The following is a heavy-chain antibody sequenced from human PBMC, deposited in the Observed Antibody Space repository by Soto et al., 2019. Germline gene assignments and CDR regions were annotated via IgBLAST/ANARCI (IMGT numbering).Heavy chain of an antibody. D-gene: IGHD3-3*01. J-gene: IGHJ6*02. Sequence: QVQLVESGGGVVQPGRSLRLSCAASGFTFRSYGMHWVRQAPGKGLEWVAVIWYDGGNKYYADSVKGRFTISRDNSKNTLYLQMNCLRADDTAVYYCARGRVSWIAQEWNMDVWCQGTTVTVSS. CDR3: ARGRVSWIAQEWNMDV. CDR1: GFTFRSYG. CDR2: IWYDGGNK. V-gene: IGHV3-33*01.